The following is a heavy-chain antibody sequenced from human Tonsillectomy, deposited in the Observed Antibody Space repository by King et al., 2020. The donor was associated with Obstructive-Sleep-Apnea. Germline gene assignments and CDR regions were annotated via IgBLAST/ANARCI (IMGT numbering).Heavy chain of an antibody. D-gene: IGHD4-11*01. V-gene: IGHV2-26*01. J-gene: IGHJ4*02. Sequence: LTLKESGPVLVKPTETLTLTCTVSGFSLSYARMGVSWIRQPPGKALEWLAHIFSNDERSYNTSLKSRLTISKDTSKSQVVLSMATMYPVDTATYYCARSRDYPYYFDYWGQGTLVTVSS. CDR3: ARSRDYPYYFDY. CDR1: GFSLSYARMG. CDR2: IFSNDER.